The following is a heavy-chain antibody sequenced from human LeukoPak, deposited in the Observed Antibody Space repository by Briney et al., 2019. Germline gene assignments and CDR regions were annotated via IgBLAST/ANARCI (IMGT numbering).Heavy chain of an antibody. Sequence: SETLSLTCAVYGGSFSGYYWSWIRQPPGKGLEWIGEINHSGSTNYNPSLKSRVTISVDTPKNQFSLRLSSVTAADTAVYYCARGRITYYYGSGSYFSSNWFDPWGQGTLVTVSS. CDR2: INHSGST. D-gene: IGHD3-10*01. CDR3: ARGRITYYYGSGSYFSSNWFDP. J-gene: IGHJ5*02. CDR1: GGSFSGYY. V-gene: IGHV4-34*01.